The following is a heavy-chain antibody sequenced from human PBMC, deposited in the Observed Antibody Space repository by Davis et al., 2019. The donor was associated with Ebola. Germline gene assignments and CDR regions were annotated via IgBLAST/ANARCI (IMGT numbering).Heavy chain of an antibody. CDR1: GFTFSSYA. V-gene: IGHV3-30-3*01. J-gene: IGHJ5*02. D-gene: IGHD6-13*01. Sequence: GESLKISCAASGFTFSSYAMHWVRQAPGKGLEWVAVISYDGSNKYYADSVKGRFTISRDNSKNTLYLQMNSLRAEDTAVYYCARDLIAAAQYNWFDPWGQGTLVTVSS. CDR3: ARDLIAAAQYNWFDP. CDR2: ISYDGSNK.